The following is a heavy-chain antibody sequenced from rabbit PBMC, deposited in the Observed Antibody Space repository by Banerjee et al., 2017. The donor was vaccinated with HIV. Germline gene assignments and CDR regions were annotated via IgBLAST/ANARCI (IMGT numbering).Heavy chain of an antibody. D-gene: IGHD4-2*01. CDR1: GFSFSSSYW. V-gene: IGHV1S40*01. Sequence: QSLEESGGDLVKPGASLTLTCTASGFSFSSSYWICWVRQAPGKGLEWIACIYAGSSGSTYYASWAKGRFTISKTSSTTVTLQMTSLTAADTATYFCARADYAGAYDLWGQGTLVT. CDR3: ARADYAGAYDL. J-gene: IGHJ3*01. CDR2: IYAGSSGST.